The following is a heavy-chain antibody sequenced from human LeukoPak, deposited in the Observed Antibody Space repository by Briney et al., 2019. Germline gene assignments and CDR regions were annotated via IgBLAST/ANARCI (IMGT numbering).Heavy chain of an antibody. V-gene: IGHV3-30*18. D-gene: IGHD4-11*01. CDR2: ISYDGSNK. Sequence: GGSLRLSCAASGFTFSSYAMSWVRQAPGKGLEWVAVISYDGSNKYYADSVKGRFTISRDNSKNTLYLQMNSLRAEDTAVYYCAKAEMTNGDYWGQGTLVTVSS. CDR1: GFTFSSYA. CDR3: AKAEMTNGDY. J-gene: IGHJ4*02.